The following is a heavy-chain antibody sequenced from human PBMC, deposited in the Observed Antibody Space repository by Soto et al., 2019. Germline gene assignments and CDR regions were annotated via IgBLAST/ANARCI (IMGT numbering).Heavy chain of an antibody. J-gene: IGHJ3*02. CDR2: IKQDGSEK. CDR3: ARDDYGDYGLDDAFDI. D-gene: IGHD4-17*01. CDR1: GFTFSSYW. Sequence: GGSLRLSCAASGFTFSSYWMSWVRQAPGKGLEWVANIKQDGSEKYYVDSVKGRFTISRDNAKNSLYLQMNSLRAEDTAVYYCARDDYGDYGLDDAFDIWGQGTMVTVSS. V-gene: IGHV3-7*01.